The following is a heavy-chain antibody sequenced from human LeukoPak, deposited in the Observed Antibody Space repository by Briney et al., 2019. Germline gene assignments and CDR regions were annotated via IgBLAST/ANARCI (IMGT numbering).Heavy chain of an antibody. CDR3: ARDLDYYATDY. V-gene: IGHV3-7*01. J-gene: IGHJ4*02. CDR2: IGKDGSGN. CDR1: AFSLSRYW. Sequence: PGGSLRLSCAASAFSLSRYWMSWVRQAPGKGLEWVANIGKDGSGNHYVDSVKGRFTISRDNAKNSLYLQMNSLRADDTAVYYCARDLDYYATDYWGQGTLVTVSS. D-gene: IGHD3/OR15-3a*01.